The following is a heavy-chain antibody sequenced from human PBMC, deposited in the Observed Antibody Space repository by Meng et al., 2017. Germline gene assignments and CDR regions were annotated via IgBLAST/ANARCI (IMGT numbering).Heavy chain of an antibody. V-gene: IGHV3-19*01. CDR1: GFTFSNSD. D-gene: IGHD6-19*01. Sequence: GESLKISCAASGFTFSNSDMNWVRQAPGKGLEWVSGVSWNGSRTHYADSVKGRFIISRDNSRNFLYQQMNSLRPEDMAVYYCVRGGFRQWLVRGKNYWGQGKLVNVSS. J-gene: IGHJ4*02. CDR3: VRGGFRQWLVRGKNY. CDR2: VSWNGSRT.